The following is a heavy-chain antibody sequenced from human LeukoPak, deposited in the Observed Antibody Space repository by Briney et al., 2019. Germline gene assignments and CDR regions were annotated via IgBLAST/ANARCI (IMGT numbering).Heavy chain of an antibody. CDR1: GGSISSYY. V-gene: IGHV4-4*07. CDR2: IYTSGST. D-gene: IGHD2-2*01. Sequence: SETLSLTCTVSGGSISSYYWSWIRQPAGKGLERIGHIYTSGSTNYNPSLKSRVTMSVDTSKNQFSLKLSSVTAADTAVYYCARDGGYCSSTSCSPRFDPWGQGTLVTVSS. J-gene: IGHJ5*02. CDR3: ARDGGYCSSTSCSPRFDP.